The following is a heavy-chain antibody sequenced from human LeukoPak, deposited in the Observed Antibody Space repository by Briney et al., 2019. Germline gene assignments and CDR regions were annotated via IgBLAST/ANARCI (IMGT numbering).Heavy chain of an antibody. Sequence: GASVKVSCKASGYTFTSYGISWVRQAPGQGLEWMGWISAYNGNTNYAQKLQGRVTMTTDTSTSTAYMELRSLRSDDTAVYYCAKYDYGDPGAVSQEHFGDYWGQGTLVTVSS. CDR2: ISAYNGNT. J-gene: IGHJ4*02. D-gene: IGHD4-17*01. V-gene: IGHV1-18*01. CDR1: GYTFTSYG. CDR3: AKYDYGDPGAVSQEHFGDY.